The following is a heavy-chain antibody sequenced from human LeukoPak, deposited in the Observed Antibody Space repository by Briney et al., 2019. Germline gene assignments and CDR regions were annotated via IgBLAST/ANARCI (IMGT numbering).Heavy chain of an antibody. CDR2: VLSDGSKK. CDR1: GFTFNNYA. V-gene: IGHV3-30*04. Sequence: GGSLRLSCAASGFTFNNYAMHWVRQAPGTGLEWVAVVLSDGSKKYYADFVKGRFTISRDNSKNTLYLQMNSLSAGDTAVYYCTRTNMFRGVDYFDYWGQGTLVTVSS. D-gene: IGHD3-10*01. CDR3: TRTNMFRGVDYFDY. J-gene: IGHJ4*02.